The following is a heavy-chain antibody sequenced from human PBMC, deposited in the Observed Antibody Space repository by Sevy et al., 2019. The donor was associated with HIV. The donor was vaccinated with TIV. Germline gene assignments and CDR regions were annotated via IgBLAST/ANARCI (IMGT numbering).Heavy chain of an antibody. CDR1: GGTFST. CDR2: IIPIFGTT. Sequence: ASVKVSCKASGGTFSTITWVRQAPGQGLEWVGRIIPIFGTTNYAQNFQGRVTITADESTKTAYMELSRLRSEDTALYYCASIHYYGSGTYWGGAFDIWGQGTMVTVSS. D-gene: IGHD3-10*01. CDR3: ASIHYYGSGTYWGGAFDI. V-gene: IGHV1-69*13. J-gene: IGHJ3*02.